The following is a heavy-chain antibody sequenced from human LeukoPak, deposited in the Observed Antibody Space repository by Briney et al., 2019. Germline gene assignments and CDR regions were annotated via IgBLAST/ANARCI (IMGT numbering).Heavy chain of an antibody. J-gene: IGHJ4*02. CDR1: GFAFSSFV. CDR3: AREGYSSGWFRL. V-gene: IGHV3-30*09. Sequence: GGSLRPSCAASGFAFSSFVMHWVRQAPGRGLEWVAVISYDGTNRYFADSVKGRFAISRDNPKHTLYLQMSSLRPEDTAVYYCAREGYSSGWFRLWGQGTLVSVSS. CDR2: ISYDGTNR. D-gene: IGHD6-19*01.